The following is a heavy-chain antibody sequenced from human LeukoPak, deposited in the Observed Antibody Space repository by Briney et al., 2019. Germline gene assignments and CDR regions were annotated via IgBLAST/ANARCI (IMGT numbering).Heavy chain of an antibody. D-gene: IGHD1-14*01. J-gene: IGHJ4*02. V-gene: IGHV3-23*01. CDR1: RVMFNNYA. CDR2: ISSNGRSI. CDR3: AKHQMTGRGFDS. Sequence: GGSLRLSCAASRVMFNNYAMSWVRQGPGKGLEWVSTISSNGRSIFYADSVKGRFTISRDNSKNTLFLQMNSLRAEDTAVYSCAKHQMTGRGFDSWGQGTLVTVSS.